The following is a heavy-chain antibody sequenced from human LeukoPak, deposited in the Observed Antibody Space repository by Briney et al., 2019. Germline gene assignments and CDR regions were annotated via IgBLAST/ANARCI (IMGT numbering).Heavy chain of an antibody. CDR2: ISSSSYI. CDR3: ARDLGYCSGGSCYIPIYFDY. D-gene: IGHD2-15*01. Sequence: GGSLRLSCAASGFTFSSYSMNWVRQAPGKGLEWVSSISSSSYIYYADSVKGRFTISRDNAKNSLYLQMNSLRAEDTAVYYCARDLGYCSGGSCYIPIYFDYWGQGTLVTVSS. J-gene: IGHJ4*02. V-gene: IGHV3-21*01. CDR1: GFTFSSYS.